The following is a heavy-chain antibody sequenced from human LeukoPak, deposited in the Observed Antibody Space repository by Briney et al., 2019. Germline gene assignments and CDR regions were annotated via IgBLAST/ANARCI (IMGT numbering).Heavy chain of an antibody. CDR3: ARLEYYYVSGNYYKLFDY. J-gene: IGHJ4*02. D-gene: IGHD3-10*01. CDR1: GGSFSGYY. CDR2: INHSGST. Sequence: SETLSLTCAVYGGSFSGYYWSWIRQPPGKGLEWIGEINHSGSTNYNPSLKSRVTISVDTSKNQFSLKLSSVTAADTAVYYCARLEYYYVSGNYYKLFDYWGQGTLVTVCS. V-gene: IGHV4-34*01.